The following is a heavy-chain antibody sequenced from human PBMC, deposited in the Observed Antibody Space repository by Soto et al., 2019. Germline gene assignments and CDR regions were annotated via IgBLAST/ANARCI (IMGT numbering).Heavy chain of an antibody. Sequence: KTSETLSLTCTISGGSISVYYWSWIRQPPGQALEWIGYIYDSGSPYYNPSLRSRVIISADTSKNQISLKLTSATAADTAVYYGARGVGSSPPRYWGRGTLVTVSS. CDR1: GGSISVYY. V-gene: IGHV4-59*01. CDR2: IYDSGSP. J-gene: IGHJ4*02. D-gene: IGHD1-26*01. CDR3: ARGVGSSPPRY.